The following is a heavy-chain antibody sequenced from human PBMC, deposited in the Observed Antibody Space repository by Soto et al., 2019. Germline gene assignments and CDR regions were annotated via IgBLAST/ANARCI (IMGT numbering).Heavy chain of an antibody. CDR1: GGSFSGYY. CDR2: INHGGSS. J-gene: IGHJ4*02. V-gene: IGHV4-34*01. CDR3: ARGVTTKVVQTDAPDKYYSDS. D-gene: IGHD3-22*01. Sequence: SETLSLTCAVYGGSFSGYYWTWIRQSPGKRLEWIGEINHGGSSNYNPSLRSRITISVDTSKNQFSLKLSSVTAADTAVYYCARGVTTKVVQTDAPDKYYSDSWGKGTRLTASS.